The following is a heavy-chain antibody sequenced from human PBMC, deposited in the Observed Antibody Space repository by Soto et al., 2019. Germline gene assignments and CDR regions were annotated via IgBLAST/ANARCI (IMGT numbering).Heavy chain of an antibody. V-gene: IGHV1-58*02. CDR1: GFTFTNSA. Sequence: GASVKVSCKASGFTFTNSAMQWVRQARGQRLEWIGWIVVGSGNKNYAQKFQERVTITRDMSTSTAYMELSSLRSEDTAVYYCAASPYFDWLPRRGAFDIWGQRTMVTASS. J-gene: IGHJ3*02. CDR3: AASPYFDWLPRRGAFDI. D-gene: IGHD3-9*01. CDR2: IVVGSGNK.